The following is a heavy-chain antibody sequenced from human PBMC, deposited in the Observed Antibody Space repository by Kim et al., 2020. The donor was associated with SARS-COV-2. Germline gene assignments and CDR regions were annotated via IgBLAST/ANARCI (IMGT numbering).Heavy chain of an antibody. CDR2: IIPIFGIA. CDR1: GGTFSSYA. J-gene: IGHJ4*02. CDR3: ARDGGYSYGPQYYFDY. V-gene: IGHV1-69*04. D-gene: IGHD5-18*01. Sequence: SVKVSCKASGGTFSSYAISWVRQAPGQGLEWMGRIIPIFGIANYAQKFQGRVTITADKSTSTAYMELSSLRSEDTAVYYCARDGGYSYGPQYYFDYWGQGTLVTVSS.